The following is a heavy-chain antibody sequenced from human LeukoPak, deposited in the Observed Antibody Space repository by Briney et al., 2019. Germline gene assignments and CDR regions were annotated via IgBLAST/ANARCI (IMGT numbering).Heavy chain of an antibody. CDR1: GFTFSSYA. Sequence: PGGSLRLSCAASGFTFSSYAMHWVRQAPGKGLEWVAVISYDGNNKYYVDSVKGRFTISRDNSKNTMSLQMNSLRVEDTAVYYCAKDPRVEAAAPDYWGQGTLVTVSS. CDR3: AKDPRVEAAAPDY. J-gene: IGHJ4*02. D-gene: IGHD6-25*01. CDR2: ISYDGNNK. V-gene: IGHV3-30*04.